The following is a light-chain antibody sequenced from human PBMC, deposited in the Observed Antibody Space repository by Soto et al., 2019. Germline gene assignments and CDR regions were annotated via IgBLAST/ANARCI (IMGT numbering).Light chain of an antibody. CDR3: SSYTTSTTL. Sequence: QSALTQPASVSGSPGQPITISCTGTSNDVGGSGFVSWYQHHPGKAPKLMIYDVSYRPSGVPDRFSGSKSGNTASLTISGLQSEDEADYYCSSYTTSTTLFGGGTKLTVL. CDR1: SNDVGGSGF. J-gene: IGLJ3*02. CDR2: DVS. V-gene: IGLV2-14*03.